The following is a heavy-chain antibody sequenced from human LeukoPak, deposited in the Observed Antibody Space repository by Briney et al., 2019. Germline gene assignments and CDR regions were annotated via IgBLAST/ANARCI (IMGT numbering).Heavy chain of an antibody. J-gene: IGHJ4*02. D-gene: IGHD1-26*01. V-gene: IGHV4-39*07. CDR1: GGSISSSSYY. CDR2: INHSGST. CDR3: ARRGVVGAPRRDFDY. Sequence: PSETLSLTCTVSGGSISSSSYYWGWIRQPPGKGLEWIGEINHSGSTNYNPSLKSRVTISVDTSKNQFSLKLSSVTAADTAVYYCARRGVVGAPRRDFDYWGQGTLVTVSS.